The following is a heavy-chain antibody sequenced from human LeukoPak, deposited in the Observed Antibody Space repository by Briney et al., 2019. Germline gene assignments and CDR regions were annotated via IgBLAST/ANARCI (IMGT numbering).Heavy chain of an antibody. CDR2: ISYDGSNK. Sequence: GGSLRLSCAASGFTFSSYGMHWVRQAPGKGLEWVAVISYDGSNKYYADSVKGRFTISRDNSKNTLYLQMNSLRAEDTAVYYCAKTQVGATLGYAFDIWGQGTMVTVSS. V-gene: IGHV3-30*18. CDR1: GFTFSSYG. J-gene: IGHJ3*02. D-gene: IGHD1-26*01. CDR3: AKTQVGATLGYAFDI.